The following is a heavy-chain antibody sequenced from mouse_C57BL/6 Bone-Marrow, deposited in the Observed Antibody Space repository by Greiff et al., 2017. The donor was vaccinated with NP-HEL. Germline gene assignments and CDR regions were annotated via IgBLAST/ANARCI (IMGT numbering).Heavy chain of an antibody. CDR2: IYPGSGNT. CDR3: ARGSYVWYFDY. D-gene: IGHD2-12*01. Sequence: VKLMESGAELVRPGASVKLSCKASGYTFTSYGISWVKQRTGQGLEWIGEIYPGSGNTYYNEKFKGKATLTADKSSSTAYMELRSLTSEDSAVYFSARGSYVWYFDYWGQGTTLTVSS. J-gene: IGHJ2*01. CDR1: GYTFTSYG. V-gene: IGHV1-81*01.